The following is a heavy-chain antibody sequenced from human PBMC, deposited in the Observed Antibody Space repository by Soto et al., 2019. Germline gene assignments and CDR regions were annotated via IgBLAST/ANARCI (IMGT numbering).Heavy chain of an antibody. CDR3: ARDRYSSGWYDLDY. Sequence: QVQLVESGGCVVQPGRSLRLSCAASGFTFSSYGMHWVRQAPGKGLEWVAVIWYDGSNKYYADSVKGRFTISRDNSKNTLYMQMTSRRVEDTAVYYWARDRYSSGWYDLDYCGQGTLVTVSS. J-gene: IGHJ4*02. CDR2: IWYDGSNK. V-gene: IGHV3-33*01. CDR1: GFTFSSYG. D-gene: IGHD6-19*01.